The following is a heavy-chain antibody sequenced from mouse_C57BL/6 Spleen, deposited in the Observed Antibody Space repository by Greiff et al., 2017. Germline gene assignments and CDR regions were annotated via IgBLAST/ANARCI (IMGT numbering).Heavy chain of an antibody. D-gene: IGHD1-1*01. Sequence: QVQLQQPGAELVRPGSSVKLSCKASGYTFTSYWMHWVKQRPIQGLEWIGNIDPSDSETHYNQKFKDKATLTVDKSSSTAYMQLSSLTSEDSAVYYCARRGYYGSSYDYYAMDYWGQGTSVTVSS. CDR3: ARRGYYGSSYDYYAMDY. CDR1: GYTFTSYW. V-gene: IGHV1-52*01. J-gene: IGHJ4*01. CDR2: IDPSDSET.